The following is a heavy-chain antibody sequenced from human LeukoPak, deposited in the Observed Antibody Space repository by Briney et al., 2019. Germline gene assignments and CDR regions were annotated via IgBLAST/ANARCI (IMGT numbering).Heavy chain of an antibody. Sequence: GASVKVSCKASGYTFTSYGISWVRQAPGQGLEWMGWISAYNGNTNYAQKLQGRVTMTTDTSTSTAYMELRGLRSDDTAVYYCARQTTGDYYYYYMDVWGKGTTVTISS. CDR1: GYTFTSYG. CDR3: ARQTTGDYYYYYMDV. V-gene: IGHV1-18*01. J-gene: IGHJ6*03. CDR2: ISAYNGNT. D-gene: IGHD1-1*01.